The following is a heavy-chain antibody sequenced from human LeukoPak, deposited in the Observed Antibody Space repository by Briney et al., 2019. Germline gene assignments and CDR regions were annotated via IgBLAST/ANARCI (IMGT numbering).Heavy chain of an antibody. J-gene: IGHJ6*02. V-gene: IGHV4-30-2*01. CDR3: ARSCSSTSCYYYYYYGMDV. CDR2: IYHSGSGST. CDR1: GGSISSGGHS. D-gene: IGHD2-2*01. Sequence: SETLSLTCTVSGGSISSGGHSWSWIRQPPGKGLEWIGYIYHSGSGSTYYNPSLKSRVTISIDKSKNQFSLKLNSVTAADTAVYYCARSCSSTSCYYYYYYGMDVWGQGTTVTVSS.